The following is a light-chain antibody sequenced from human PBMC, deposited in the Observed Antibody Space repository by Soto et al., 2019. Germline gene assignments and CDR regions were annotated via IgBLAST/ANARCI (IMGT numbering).Light chain of an antibody. Sequence: EIVMTQSPATLSVSPGERATLSCRASQSVARKLAWYQQKPVQAPRLLIHEASIRATGIPARFSGSGSGTEFTLTISSLQSEDFAVYYCQQYDKWPPVTFGGGTKVDI. J-gene: IGKJ4*01. V-gene: IGKV3-15*01. CDR2: EAS. CDR3: QQYDKWPPVT. CDR1: QSVARK.